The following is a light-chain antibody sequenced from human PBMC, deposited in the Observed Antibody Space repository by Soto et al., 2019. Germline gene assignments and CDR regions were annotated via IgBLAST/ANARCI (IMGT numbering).Light chain of an antibody. CDR1: SSNTENNY. CDR3: ATWHSSLSIGV. V-gene: IGLV1-51*02. CDR2: ENN. Sequence: QSVLTQPPSVSAAPGQKVTISCSGSSSNTENNYVSWYQQLPGTAPKLLIYENNKRPSGIPDRFSGSKSGTSATLVITGLQTVDEADYYCATWHSSLSIGVFGTGTKVTVL. J-gene: IGLJ1*01.